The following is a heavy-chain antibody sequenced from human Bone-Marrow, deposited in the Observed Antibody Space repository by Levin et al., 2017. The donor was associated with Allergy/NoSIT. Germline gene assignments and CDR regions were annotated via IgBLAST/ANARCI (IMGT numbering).Heavy chain of an antibody. CDR2: IDYSGTT. CDR3: ARRGPNGRAFDI. D-gene: IGHD3/OR15-3a*01. CDR1: GDSITSGNFY. J-gene: IGHJ3*02. Sequence: SETLSLTCTVSGDSITSGNFYWGWIRQPPGKGLEWIGSIDYSGTTYYNPSLKSRVIISVDTPKNHFSLKVASVTAADTAVYSCARRGPNGRAFDIWGQGTTVTVSS. V-gene: IGHV4-39*02.